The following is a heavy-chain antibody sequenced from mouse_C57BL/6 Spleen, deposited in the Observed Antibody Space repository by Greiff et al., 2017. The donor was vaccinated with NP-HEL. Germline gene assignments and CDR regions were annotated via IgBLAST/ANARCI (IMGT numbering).Heavy chain of an antibody. V-gene: IGHV1-69*01. D-gene: IGHD1-1*01. Sequence: VQLQESGAGLVMPGASVKLSCTASGYTFTSYWMHWVQQSPGQGLEWIGEIDPSDSSTNYNQKFKGKSTLTVDKSSSTAFMQLSSQASEESAGEYGESGTRYYGRAYWGQGTLVTVSA. CDR1: GYTFTSYW. J-gene: IGHJ3*01. CDR2: IDPSDSST. CDR3: ESGTRYYGRAY.